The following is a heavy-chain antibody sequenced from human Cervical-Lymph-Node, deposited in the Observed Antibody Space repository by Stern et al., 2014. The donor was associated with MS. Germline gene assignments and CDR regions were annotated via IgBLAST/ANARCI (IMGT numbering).Heavy chain of an antibody. D-gene: IGHD5-18*01. J-gene: IGHJ4*02. V-gene: IGHV4-61*02. CDR1: GGSISSGSYY. CDR3: AIVGYSYAFDY. CDR2: IYTSGST. Sequence: QLQLQESGPGLVKPSQTLSLTCTVSGGSISSGSYYWSWIRQPAGQGLEWIGRIYTSGSTNYNPSPNSRVTISVHTSKNPFSLKLSSVTAADTAVYYCAIVGYSYAFDYWGQGTLVTVSS.